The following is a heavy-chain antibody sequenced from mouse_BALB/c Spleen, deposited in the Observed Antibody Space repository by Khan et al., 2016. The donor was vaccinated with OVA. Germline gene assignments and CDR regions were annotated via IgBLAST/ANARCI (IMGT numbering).Heavy chain of an antibody. CDR3: ARIYRSDFDY. CDR1: GYSFTGYF. V-gene: IGHV1-20*02. CDR2: INPHIGET. D-gene: IGHD1-1*01. J-gene: IGHJ2*01. Sequence: EVQLQQSGPELVKPGASVKISCKASGYSFTGYFMNWVMQSHGKSLEWIGRINPHIGETFYNQKFKGKATLTVDESSSTAHMELRNLASEDSAVYYCARIYRSDFDYWGQDTTLTVSS.